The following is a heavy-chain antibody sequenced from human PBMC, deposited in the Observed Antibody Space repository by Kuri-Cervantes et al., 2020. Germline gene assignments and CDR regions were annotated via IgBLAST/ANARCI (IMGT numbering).Heavy chain of an antibody. J-gene: IGHJ4*02. CDR2: IIPIFGTA. CDR1: GGTFSSYA. Sequence: SVKVSCKASGGTFSSYAISWVRQAPGQGLEWMGGIIPIFGTANYAQKFQGRVTMTRDTSTSTAYMELRSLRSDDTAVYYCARDVKGPGEDPIAATAPIDYWGQGTLVTVSS. CDR3: ARDVKGPGEDPIAATAPIDY. V-gene: IGHV1-69*05. D-gene: IGHD6-13*01.